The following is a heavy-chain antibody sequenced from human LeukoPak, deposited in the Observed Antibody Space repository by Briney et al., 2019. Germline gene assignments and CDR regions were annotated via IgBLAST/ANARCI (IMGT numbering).Heavy chain of an antibody. CDR1: GGSISSYH. CDR3: ARGNYYRRGYSNAFDI. V-gene: IGHV4-59*01. CDR2: ISYSGST. D-gene: IGHD3-10*01. J-gene: IGHJ3*02. Sequence: PSETLSLTCTVSGGSISSYHWSWIRQPPGKRLDWIGYISYSGSTNSNPSLKSRVTISVDTSKNQFSPKLSSVPAADTAVYYCARGNYYRRGYSNAFDIWGQGAMVTVSS.